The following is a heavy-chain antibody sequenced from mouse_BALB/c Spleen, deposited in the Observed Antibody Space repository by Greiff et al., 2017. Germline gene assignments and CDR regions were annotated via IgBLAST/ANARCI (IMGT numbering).Heavy chain of an antibody. CDR2: ISYDGSN. Sequence: DVKLVESGPGLVKPSQSLSLTCSVTGYSITSGYYWNWIRQFPGNKLEWMGYISYDGSNNYNPSLKNRISITRDTSKNQFFLKLNSVTTEDTATYYCARGGVRAMDYWGQGTSVTVSS. V-gene: IGHV3-6*02. J-gene: IGHJ4*01. CDR3: ARGGVRAMDY. D-gene: IGHD2-14*01. CDR1: GYSITSGYY.